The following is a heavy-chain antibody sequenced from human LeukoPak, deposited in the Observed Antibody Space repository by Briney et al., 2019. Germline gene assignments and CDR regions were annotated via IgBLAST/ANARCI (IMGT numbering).Heavy chain of an antibody. J-gene: IGHJ4*02. D-gene: IGHD4-11*01. V-gene: IGHV3-15*01. Sequence: GGSLRLSCAASGVTFSNASMSWVRQAPGKGLEWVGRIKSKADGGTIDYAAPVKGRFTISRDDSKNTLCLQMNSLKTEDTAVYHCTSYGNNDYWGQGTLVTVSS. CDR1: GVTFSNAS. CDR2: IKSKADGGTI. CDR3: TSYGNNDY.